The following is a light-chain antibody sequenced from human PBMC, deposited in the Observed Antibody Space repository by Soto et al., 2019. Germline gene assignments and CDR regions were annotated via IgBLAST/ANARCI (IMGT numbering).Light chain of an antibody. Sequence: DIQMTQSPSSLSASVGDRVTITCRASQSLRTWLAWYQQKPGTAPKLLIYDASTLESGVPARFIGSGSGTEFTLTISSLQPEDFATYYCQQSYSTLFTFGPGTKVDIK. CDR1: QSLRTW. CDR2: DAS. V-gene: IGKV1-5*01. CDR3: QQSYSTLFT. J-gene: IGKJ3*01.